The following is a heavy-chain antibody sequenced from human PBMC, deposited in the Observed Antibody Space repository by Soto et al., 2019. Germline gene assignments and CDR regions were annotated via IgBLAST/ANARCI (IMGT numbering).Heavy chain of an antibody. D-gene: IGHD5-12*01. CDR2: TYYSGST. CDR3: ASSSYDPLTADYYYYYGMDV. V-gene: IGHV4-30-4*01. J-gene: IGHJ6*02. CDR1: GDSIRSGNHY. Sequence: SETLSLTCTVSGDSIRSGNHYWSWIRQPPGKGLEWIGYTYYSGSTNYNPSLKSRVTISVDTSKNQFSLKLSSVTAADTAVYYCASSSYDPLTADYYYYYGMDVWGQGTTVTVSS.